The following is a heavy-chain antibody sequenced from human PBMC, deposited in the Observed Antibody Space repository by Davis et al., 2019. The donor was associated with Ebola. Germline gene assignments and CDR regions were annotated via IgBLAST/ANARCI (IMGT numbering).Heavy chain of an antibody. CDR1: GGSISTGEYY. V-gene: IGHV4-30-4*08. D-gene: IGHD1-14*01. Sequence: PSETLSLTCTVSGGSISTGEYYWNWIRHRPEKGLEWIGYIFDSGYTLYNPSLKSRVSISADTSKNQFSLNVDSVTAADTALYFCARALPSTTSYDYWGRGTLVTVSS. CDR3: ARALPSTTSYDY. J-gene: IGHJ4*02. CDR2: IFDSGYT.